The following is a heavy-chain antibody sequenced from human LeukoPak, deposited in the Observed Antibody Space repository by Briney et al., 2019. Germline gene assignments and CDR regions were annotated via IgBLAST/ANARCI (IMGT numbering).Heavy chain of an antibody. J-gene: IGHJ3*02. CDR2: ISLYNGNT. CDR3: ARMEDYGNDAFDI. V-gene: IGHV1-18*01. CDR1: GYTFTHYG. D-gene: IGHD3-16*01. Sequence: ASVKVSCKASGYTFTHYGLSWVRQAPGQGLEWMAWISLYNGNTHYAQNIQGRVTMTTDTSTSTAYMELRSLRSDDTAVYYCARMEDYGNDAFDIWGQGTMVTVSS.